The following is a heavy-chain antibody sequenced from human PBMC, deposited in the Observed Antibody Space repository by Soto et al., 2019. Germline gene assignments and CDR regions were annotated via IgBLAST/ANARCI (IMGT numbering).Heavy chain of an antibody. CDR3: AQEAGYHSRAFDH. J-gene: IGHJ4*02. D-gene: IGHD5-12*01. V-gene: IGHV1-69*01. CDR1: GGTFRNSA. Sequence: QVQLVQSGAEVKKPGSSVKVSCKASGGTFRNSAFSWVRQAAGQGLEWMGGIVPVFSTGEYAQKFQGRVTIFADESTRTVYMELSSLRSEDTAVYYCAQEAGYHSRAFDHWGQGTLVTVSS. CDR2: IVPVFSTG.